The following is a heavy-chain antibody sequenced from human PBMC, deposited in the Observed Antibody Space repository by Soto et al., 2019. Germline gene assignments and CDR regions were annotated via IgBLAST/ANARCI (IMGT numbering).Heavy chain of an antibody. J-gene: IGHJ6*02. Sequence: ASLTPSCAASGFTFSSYSMNWVRQAPGKGLEWFSSISSSSSTIYYADSVKGRFTISRDNAKNSLYLQMNSLRDEDTAVYYCARDRHSPGSSVYYSYGMDVWGPGTTV. V-gene: IGHV3-48*02. CDR3: ARDRHSPGSSVYYSYGMDV. CDR1: GFTFSSYS. D-gene: IGHD6-6*01. CDR2: ISSSSSTI.